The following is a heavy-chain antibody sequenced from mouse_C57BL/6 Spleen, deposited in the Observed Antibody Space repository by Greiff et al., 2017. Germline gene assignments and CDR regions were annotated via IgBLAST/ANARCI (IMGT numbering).Heavy chain of an antibody. J-gene: IGHJ1*03. CDR1: GFNIKDYY. D-gene: IGHD1-1*01. CDR2: IDPEDGET. V-gene: IGHV14-2*01. CDR3: ARRGTTVVALNWYFDV. Sequence: VQLKQSGAELVKPGASVKLSCTASGFNIKDYYMHWVKQRTEQGLEWIGRIDPEDGETKYAPKFQGKATITADTSSNTAYLQLSSLTSEDTAVYYCARRGTTVVALNWYFDVWGTGTTVTVSS.